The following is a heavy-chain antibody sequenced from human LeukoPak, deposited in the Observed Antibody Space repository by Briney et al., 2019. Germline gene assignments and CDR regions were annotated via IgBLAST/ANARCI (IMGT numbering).Heavy chain of an antibody. CDR3: ARVRSGYYPWGFQH. D-gene: IGHD3-22*01. Sequence: GGSLRLSCAASGFTFSSYGMYWVRQAPGKGLEWVAFIRYDGSNKYYADSVKGRFTISRDNSKNTLYLQMNSLRAEDTAVYYCARVRSGYYPWGFQHWGQGTLVTVSS. V-gene: IGHV3-30*02. J-gene: IGHJ1*01. CDR2: IRYDGSNK. CDR1: GFTFSSYG.